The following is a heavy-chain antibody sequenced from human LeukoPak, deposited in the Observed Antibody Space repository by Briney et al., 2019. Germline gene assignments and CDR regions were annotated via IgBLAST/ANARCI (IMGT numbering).Heavy chain of an antibody. CDR1: GFRFNIHG. Sequence: GRSLRLSCAASGFRFNIHGMHWVRQAPGKGLEWVAVISYDGSNKNYADSVKGRFTISRDNSKNTLYLQMNSLRGEDTALYYCARDGNSGWYTGENYYYYGMDVWSQGTTVTVSS. V-gene: IGHV3-30*19. CDR3: ARDGNSGWYTGENYYYYGMDV. J-gene: IGHJ6*02. D-gene: IGHD6-19*01. CDR2: ISYDGSNK.